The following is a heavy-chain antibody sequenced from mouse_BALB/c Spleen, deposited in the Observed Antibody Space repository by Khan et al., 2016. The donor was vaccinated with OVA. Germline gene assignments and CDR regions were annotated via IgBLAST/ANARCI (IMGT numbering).Heavy chain of an antibody. CDR1: GFSLSNYG. Sequence: QVQLKESGPGLVAPSQTLSITCTVSGFSLSNYGVHWVRQPPVKGLDWLGVICAGGSTNHNSALISRLTISKDNSKSQVFLKMNSLQTDDTAMYYWARAFYNGAWFAYWGQGTLVTVSA. D-gene: IGHD1-3*01. V-gene: IGHV2-9*02. CDR3: ARAFYNGAWFAY. J-gene: IGHJ3*01. CDR2: ICAGGST.